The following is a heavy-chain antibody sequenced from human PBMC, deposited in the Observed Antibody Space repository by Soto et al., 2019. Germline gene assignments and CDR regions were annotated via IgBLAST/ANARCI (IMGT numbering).Heavy chain of an antibody. V-gene: IGHV1-69*01. CDR1: GGTFSSYA. D-gene: IGHD2-21*02. CDR2: IIPLFGTA. J-gene: IGHJ3*02. Sequence: QVQLVQSGAEVKKPGSSVKVSCKASGGTFSSYAISWVRQAPGQGLEWMGGIIPLFGTANYAQKFQGRVTITADESTSTAYMELSSLRSEDTAVYYCARDSGAYCGGDCYHHDAFDIWGQGTMVTVSS. CDR3: ARDSGAYCGGDCYHHDAFDI.